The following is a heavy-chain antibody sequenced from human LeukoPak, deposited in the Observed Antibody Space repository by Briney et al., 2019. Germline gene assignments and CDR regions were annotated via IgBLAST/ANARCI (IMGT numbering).Heavy chain of an antibody. CDR2: IHYSGST. D-gene: IGHD4-17*01. V-gene: IGHV4-61*01. CDR3: ARDQYGPYGLDV. CDR1: GGSVSSATYY. Sequence: PSETLSLTCTVSGGSVSSATYYWSWIRQPPRKGLEWIGYIHYSGSTNYNASLKSRVTISVDTSKNQVSLKLTSMTPADTAVYYCARDQYGPYGLDVWGQGTTVTVSS. J-gene: IGHJ6*02.